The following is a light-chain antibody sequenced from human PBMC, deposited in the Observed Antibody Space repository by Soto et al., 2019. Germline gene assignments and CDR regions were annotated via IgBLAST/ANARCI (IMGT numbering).Light chain of an antibody. CDR1: RSDVGGYNF. CDR3: GSYAGSNSYV. Sequence: QSVLTQPPSASGSPGQSVTISCTGTRSDVGGYNFVSWYQQHPGKAPKLMIYEVSQRPSGVPDRFSGSKSDNTASLTVSGLQAEDEAYYYCGSYAGSNSYVFGTGTKVTVL. CDR2: EVS. J-gene: IGLJ1*01. V-gene: IGLV2-8*01.